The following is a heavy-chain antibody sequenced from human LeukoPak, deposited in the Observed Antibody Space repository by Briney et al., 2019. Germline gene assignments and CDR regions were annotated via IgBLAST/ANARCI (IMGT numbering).Heavy chain of an antibody. D-gene: IGHD7-27*01. CDR2: ITTSDGNT. V-gene: IGHV3-23*01. CDR3: AKDGGLWVSAHWGDS. CDR1: GFTFSSYT. Sequence: GGSLRLSCAASGFTFSSYTMSWVRQAPEKGLEWVSTITTSDGNTYYADSVKGRFTVSRDNSKNTLFLQMNSLRAEDTAVYYCAKDGGLWVSAHWGDSWGRGTLVTVSS. J-gene: IGHJ4*02.